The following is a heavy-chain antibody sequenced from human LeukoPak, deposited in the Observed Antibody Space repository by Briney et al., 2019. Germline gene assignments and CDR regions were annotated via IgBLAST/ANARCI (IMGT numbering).Heavy chain of an antibody. J-gene: IGHJ4*02. V-gene: IGHV1-2*02. CDR2: INPNSGGS. D-gene: IGHD2-2*01. Sequence: ASVKVSCKASGYTFTGYYMHWVRQAPGQGLEWMGWINPNSGGSNYAQKFQGRVTMTRDTSISTAYMELSRLRSDDTAVYYCARIEPLGYCSSTSCWDSFDYWGQGTLVTVSS. CDR3: ARIEPLGYCSSTSCWDSFDY. CDR1: GYTFTGYY.